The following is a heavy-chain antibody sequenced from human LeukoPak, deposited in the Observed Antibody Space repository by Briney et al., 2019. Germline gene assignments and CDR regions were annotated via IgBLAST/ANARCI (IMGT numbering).Heavy chain of an antibody. CDR2: TYYRPKWYN. D-gene: IGHD3-10*01. J-gene: IGHJ3*02. CDR3: ASSLWFGELSLDAFDI. CDR1: GDSVSSNSAA. V-gene: IGHV6-1*01. Sequence: SQTLSLTCAISGDSVSSNSAAWNWIRQSPSRGLEWLGRTYYRPKWYNDYAVSVKSRITINPDTSKNQFSLQLNSVTPEDTAVHYCASSLWFGELSLDAFDIWGQGTMVTVSS.